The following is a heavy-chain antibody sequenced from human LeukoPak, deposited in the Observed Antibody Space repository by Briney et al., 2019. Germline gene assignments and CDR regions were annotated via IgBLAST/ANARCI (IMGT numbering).Heavy chain of an antibody. J-gene: IGHJ4*02. V-gene: IGHV3-48*03. CDR2: ISSSGSTI. CDR1: GFTFSSYE. D-gene: IGHD3-22*01. Sequence: PGGSLRLSCAASGFTFSSYEMNWVRQAPGKGLEWVSYISSSGSTIYYADSVKGRFTISRDNAKNSLYLQMNSLRAEDTAVYYCARGEYDSSGPTVVDYWGQGTLVTVSS. CDR3: ARGEYDSSGPTVVDY.